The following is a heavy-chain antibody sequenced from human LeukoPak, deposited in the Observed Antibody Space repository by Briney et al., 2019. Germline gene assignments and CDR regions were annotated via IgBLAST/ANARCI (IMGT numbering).Heavy chain of an antibody. J-gene: IGHJ6*02. CDR2: ISSSGSTI. D-gene: IGHD2-2*01. V-gene: IGHV3-11*01. CDR1: GFTFSDYY. CDR3: ARGALDIVVVPAAHYYYYGMDV. Sequence: GGSLGLSCAASGFTFSDYYMSWIRQAPGKGLEWVSYISSSGSTIYYADSVKGRFTISRDNAKNSLYLQMNSLRAEDTAVYYCARGALDIVVVPAAHYYYYGMDVWGQGTTVTVSS.